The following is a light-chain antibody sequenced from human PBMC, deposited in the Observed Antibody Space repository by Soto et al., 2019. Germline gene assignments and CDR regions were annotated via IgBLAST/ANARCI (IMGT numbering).Light chain of an antibody. J-gene: IGKJ4*01. Sequence: EIVMTQSPVTLSASPGERVTLSCRASQSVNINLAWYQQRPGQAPRVLIYGASNRAYGIPDRFSGSGSGTDFTLTISSLEPVDFALYYCQQYKDWPPLTFGGGTRVEIK. CDR1: QSVNIN. V-gene: IGKV3D-15*01. CDR3: QQYKDWPPLT. CDR2: GAS.